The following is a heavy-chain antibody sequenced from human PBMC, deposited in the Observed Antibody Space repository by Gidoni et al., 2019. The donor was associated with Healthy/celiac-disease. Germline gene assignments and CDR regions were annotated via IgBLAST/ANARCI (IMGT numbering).Heavy chain of an antibody. V-gene: IGHV4-34*01. CDR1: GGYFSGYY. J-gene: IGHJ4*02. D-gene: IGHD5-18*01. CDR3: ARRPRGYSYGYYYFDY. CDR2: INHSGST. Sequence: QVQLQQWGAGLLKPSETLSLTCAVYGGYFSGYYWSWIRQPPGKGLEWIGEINHSGSTTYNPSLKSRVTISVDTSKNQFSLKLSSVTAADTAVYYCARRPRGYSYGYYYFDYWGQGTLVTVSS.